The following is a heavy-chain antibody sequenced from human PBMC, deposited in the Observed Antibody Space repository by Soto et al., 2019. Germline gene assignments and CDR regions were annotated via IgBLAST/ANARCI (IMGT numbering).Heavy chain of an antibody. V-gene: IGHV3-23*01. Sequence: EVQMLESGGGLVQPGGSLRLSGAASGFSFSSFAMTWVRQAPGKGLEWVSTIISTGVSTYYADSAKGRFTISRANSQNTLYLQMNSLRVEDTAVYYCAKGNYGDYGGFDPWGQGTLVTVSS. CDR2: IISTGVST. CDR1: GFSFSSFA. CDR3: AKGNYGDYGGFDP. J-gene: IGHJ5*02. D-gene: IGHD4-17*01.